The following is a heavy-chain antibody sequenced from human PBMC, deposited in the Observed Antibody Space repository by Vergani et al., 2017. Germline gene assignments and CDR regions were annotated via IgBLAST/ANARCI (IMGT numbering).Heavy chain of an antibody. CDR3: ALSYYGSGSYNPD. J-gene: IGHJ4*02. CDR2: ISGSGGST. V-gene: IGHV3-23*01. CDR1: GFTFSSYA. D-gene: IGHD3-10*01. Sequence: EVQLLESGGGLVQPGGSLRLSCAASGFTFSSYAMSWVRQAPGKGLEWVSAISGSGGSTYYADSVKGRFTISRDNSKNTLYLQMNSLRAEDTAVYYCALSYYGSGSYNPDWGQGTLVTVSS.